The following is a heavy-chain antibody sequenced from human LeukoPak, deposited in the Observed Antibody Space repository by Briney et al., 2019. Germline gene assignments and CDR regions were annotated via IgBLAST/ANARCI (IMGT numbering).Heavy chain of an antibody. V-gene: IGHV4-38-2*01. CDR3: ARLVVWGSYRSDY. J-gene: IGHJ4*02. CDR2: INHSGST. Sequence: SETLSLTCVVSDYSMTRGYYWGWIRQPPGKGLEWIGEINHSGSTNYNPSLKSRVTISVDTSKNQFSLKLSSVTAADTAVYYCARLVVWGSYRSDYWGQGTLVTVSS. CDR1: DYSMTRGYY. D-gene: IGHD3-16*02.